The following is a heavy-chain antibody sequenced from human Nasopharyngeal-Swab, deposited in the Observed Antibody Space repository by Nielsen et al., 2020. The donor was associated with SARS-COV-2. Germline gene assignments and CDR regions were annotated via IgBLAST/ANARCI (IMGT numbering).Heavy chain of an antibody. V-gene: IGHV3-23*01. CDR1: GFTFSSYA. CDR2: ISGSGGST. D-gene: IGHD3-16*01. CDR3: AKEATLGGVGDYYYMDV. Sequence: GGSLRLSCAASGFTFSSYAMSWVRQAPGKGLEWVSAISGSGGSTYYADSAKGRFTISRDNSKNTLYLQMNSLRADDTAVYYCAKEATLGGVGDYYYMDVWGKGTTVTVSS. J-gene: IGHJ6*03.